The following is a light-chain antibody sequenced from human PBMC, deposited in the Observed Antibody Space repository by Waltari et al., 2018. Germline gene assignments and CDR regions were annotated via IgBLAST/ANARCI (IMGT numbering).Light chain of an antibody. Sequence: EIVLTQSPGTLSLSPGERATLFCRASQSVSSSYLAWYQQRPGQPPRLLIYGASSRATGIPDRFSGSGSGTDFTLTISRLEPEDFAMYHCQQYGPSPPFTFGQGTKLEIK. CDR2: GAS. CDR1: QSVSSSY. CDR3: QQYGPSPPFT. V-gene: IGKV3-20*01. J-gene: IGKJ2*01.